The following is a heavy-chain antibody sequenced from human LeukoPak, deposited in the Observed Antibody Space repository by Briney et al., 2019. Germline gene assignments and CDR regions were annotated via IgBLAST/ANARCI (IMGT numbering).Heavy chain of an antibody. J-gene: IGHJ4*02. V-gene: IGHV3-23*01. CDR3: ARGSGYSH. CDR1: GFTFSDYA. CDR2: FDGSGDGT. Sequence: TGGSLRLSCAASGFTFSDYAMSWVRQAPGKGLEWVSGFDGSGDGTYYVDSVKGRFTISRDNSENTVYLQMNSVRAEDTAVYYCARGSGYSHWGQGTLVTVSS. D-gene: IGHD3-3*01.